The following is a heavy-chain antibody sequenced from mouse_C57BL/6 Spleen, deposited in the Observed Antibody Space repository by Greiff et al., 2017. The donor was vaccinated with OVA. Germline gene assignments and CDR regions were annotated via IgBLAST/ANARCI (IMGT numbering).Heavy chain of an antibody. CDR1: GYTFTDYN. CDR2: INPNNGGT. V-gene: IGHV1-18*01. J-gene: IGHJ4*01. D-gene: IGHD2-13*01. Sequence: VQLKQSGPELVKPGASVKISCKASGYTFTDYNMHWVKQSHGQSLEWIGDINPNNGGTIYNQKFKGKATLTVDKSSSTAYMELRSLTSEDTAVYDCARRGEYYGMDDWGQGTSVTVSS. CDR3: ARRGEYYGMDD.